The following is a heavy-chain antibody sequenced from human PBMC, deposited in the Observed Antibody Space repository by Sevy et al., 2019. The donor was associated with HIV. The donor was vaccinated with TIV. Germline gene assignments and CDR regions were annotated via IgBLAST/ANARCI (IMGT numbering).Heavy chain of an antibody. V-gene: IGHV4-59*01. CDR3: ARVGVQRYVDWLPVLDYMDV. D-gene: IGHD3-9*01. CDR2: IHNSGST. J-gene: IGHJ6*03. Sequence: SETLSLTCTVSGGSISSYYWSWIRQSPGKGLEWIGYIHNSGSTNYNPSLKSRVTISVDTAKKQCSLNLTSVTAADMAVYYCARVGVQRYVDWLPVLDYMDVWGKGTTVTVSS. CDR1: GGSISSYY.